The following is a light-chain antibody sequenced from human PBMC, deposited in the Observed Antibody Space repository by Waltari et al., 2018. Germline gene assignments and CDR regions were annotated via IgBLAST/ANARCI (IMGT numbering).Light chain of an antibody. CDR1: GSNIGAGYD. CDR2: GVT. J-gene: IGLJ2*01. Sequence: QSVLTQPPSVSGAPGQRVTISCTGSGSNIGAGYDVHWYRQLPGKAPTLLIYGVTNRPPGGSDRFSGSQLDTSASLAIAGLQADDEADYYCQSYDTTLSVVFGGGTKLTVL. V-gene: IGLV1-40*01. CDR3: QSYDTTLSVV.